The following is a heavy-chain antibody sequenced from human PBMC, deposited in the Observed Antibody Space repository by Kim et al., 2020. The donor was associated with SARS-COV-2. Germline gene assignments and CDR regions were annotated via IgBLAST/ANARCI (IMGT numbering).Heavy chain of an antibody. Sequence: NPSLKSRVTITIDAYKSQFSLGLSSVTSADTAVYYCARDHWAGGAFDAFDIWGRGTLVTVSS. V-gene: IGHV4-59*01. CDR3: ARDHWAGGAFDAFDI. J-gene: IGHJ3*02. D-gene: IGHD2-8*02.